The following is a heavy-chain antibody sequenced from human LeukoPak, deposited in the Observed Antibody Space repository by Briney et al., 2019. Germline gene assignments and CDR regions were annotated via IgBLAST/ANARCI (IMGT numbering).Heavy chain of an antibody. CDR2: IYSGGST. V-gene: IGHV3-53*01. Sequence: PGGSLRLSCTASGFTFSDYAMSWVRQAPGKGLEWVSVIYSGGSTFYADSVKGRFTISRDNSKNTLYLQMNSLRAEDTAVYYCARVDTAVLTGFDYWGQGTLVTVSS. D-gene: IGHD5-18*01. CDR1: GFTFSDYA. J-gene: IGHJ4*02. CDR3: ARVDTAVLTGFDY.